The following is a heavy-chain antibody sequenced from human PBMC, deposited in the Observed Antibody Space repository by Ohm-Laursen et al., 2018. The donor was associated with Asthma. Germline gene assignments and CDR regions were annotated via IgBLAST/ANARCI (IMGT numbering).Heavy chain of an antibody. CDR3: ARGYYYDSRASYYFDY. CDR2: ISSRSSSL. J-gene: IGHJ4*02. Sequence: SLRLSCTATGINFSSYTINWVRRGPGKGLEGVSNISSRSSSLYYADSVKGRFTISRDDAKNSLSLQMNSLRDDDTAVYYCARGYYYDSRASYYFDYWGQGTLVTVSS. D-gene: IGHD3-22*01. V-gene: IGHV3-48*02. CDR1: GINFSSYT.